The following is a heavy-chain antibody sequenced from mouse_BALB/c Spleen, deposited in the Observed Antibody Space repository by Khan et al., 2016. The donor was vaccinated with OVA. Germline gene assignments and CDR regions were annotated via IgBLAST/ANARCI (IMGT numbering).Heavy chain of an antibody. V-gene: IGHV2-2*02. CDR2: IWSGGST. CDR1: GFSLTNYG. J-gene: IGHJ4*01. D-gene: IGHD2-14*01. Sequence: QVQLKQSGPGLVQPSQSLSITCTVSGFSLTNYGVHWVRQSPGKGLEWLGVIWSGGSTDYNAAFISRLSISNDNSKSQVFFKMNSLQANDTAIYYCARIFICTTDYAIDYWGQGTSVTVSS. CDR3: ARIFICTTDYAIDY.